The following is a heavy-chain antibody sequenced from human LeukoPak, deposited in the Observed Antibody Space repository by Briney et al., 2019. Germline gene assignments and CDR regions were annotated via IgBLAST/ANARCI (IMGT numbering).Heavy chain of an antibody. D-gene: IGHD4-17*01. CDR3: ARGQGRYDYGDHGSFDP. CDR2: IRSSGDLR. CDR1: GFTFSISD. V-gene: IGHV3-48*03. J-gene: IGHJ5*02. Sequence: GGSLRLSCTAASGFTFSISDMCWVRQAPGKGLEWISYIRSSGDLRYYAESVKVRFSISRDNAKNSLFLQMNTLRVEDTAIYYCARGQGRYDYGDHGSFDPWGQGTLATVSS.